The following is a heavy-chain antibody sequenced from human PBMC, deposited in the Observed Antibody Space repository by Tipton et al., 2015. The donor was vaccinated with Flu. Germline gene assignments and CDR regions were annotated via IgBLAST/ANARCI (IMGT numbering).Heavy chain of an antibody. V-gene: IGHV4-38-2*01. CDR1: GDSISGGYY. CDR3: ARHTGDSVRGVIDY. CDR2: INDSGNT. Sequence: LRLSCAVSGDSISGGYYWGWIRQPPGRGLEWIGNINDSGNTYHNPSLKSRVIMSVDRSRNQFSLRLSSVTAADTAVYYCARHTGDSVRGVIDYWGQGTLVTVSS. D-gene: IGHD3-10*02. J-gene: IGHJ4*02.